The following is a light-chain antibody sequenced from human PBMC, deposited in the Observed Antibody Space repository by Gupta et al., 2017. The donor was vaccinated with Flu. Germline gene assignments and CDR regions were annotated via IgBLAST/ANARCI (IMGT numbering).Light chain of an antibody. J-gene: IGKJ4*01. CDR2: LGS. CDR3: MQALQTPLT. V-gene: IGKV2-28*01. Sequence: DIVMTQSPLSLPVTPGEPASISCRSSQSLLHSNGYNYLDWYLQKPGQSPQLLIYLGSNRASGVPDRFSGSGSGTDFTLKISRVEAEDVGVYYCMQALQTPLTFSGETKVEIK. CDR1: QSLLHSNGYNY.